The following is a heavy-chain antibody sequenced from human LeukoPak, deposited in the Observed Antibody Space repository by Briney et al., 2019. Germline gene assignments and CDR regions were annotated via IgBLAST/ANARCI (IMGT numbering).Heavy chain of an antibody. CDR3: ARDGVGYYDSSGYYYFQH. J-gene: IGHJ1*01. CDR2: INPNSGGT. D-gene: IGHD3-22*01. V-gene: IGHV1-2*02. CDR1: GYTFTGYY. Sequence: GASVKVSCKASGYTFTGYYMHWVRQAPGQGLEWMGWINPNSGGTNYAQKFQGRVTMTRDTSINTAYMELSRLRSDDTAVYYCARDGVGYYDSSGYYYFQHWGQGTLVTVSS.